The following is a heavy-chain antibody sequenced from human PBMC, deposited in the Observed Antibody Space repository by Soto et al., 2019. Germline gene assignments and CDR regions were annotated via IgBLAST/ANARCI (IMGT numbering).Heavy chain of an antibody. Sequence: ASVKVACKASGYTYTGYYMHWVRQANGQGLEWMGWINPNSGGTNYAQKVQGWVTMTRDTSISTAYMELTSLTPDDTAVYYCARDERGSGSYFGRLNWFDPWGQGTLVTVSS. CDR1: GYTYTGYY. J-gene: IGHJ5*02. CDR2: INPNSGGT. CDR3: ARDERGSGSYFGRLNWFDP. D-gene: IGHD3-10*01. V-gene: IGHV1-2*04.